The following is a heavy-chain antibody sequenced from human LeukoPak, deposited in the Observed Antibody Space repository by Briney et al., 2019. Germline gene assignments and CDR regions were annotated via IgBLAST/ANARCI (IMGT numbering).Heavy chain of an antibody. CDR3: AKDRGTLRFLEWLYPTELDY. J-gene: IGHJ4*02. CDR2: ITNSGNSK. Sequence: GGSLRLSCAASEFTFSSYSMNWVRQAPGKGLEWVSYITNSGNSKSYADSVKGRFTISRDNSKNTLYLQMNSLRAEDTAVYYCAKDRGTLRFLEWLYPTELDYWGQGTLVTVSS. CDR1: EFTFSSYS. V-gene: IGHV3-48*01. D-gene: IGHD3-3*01.